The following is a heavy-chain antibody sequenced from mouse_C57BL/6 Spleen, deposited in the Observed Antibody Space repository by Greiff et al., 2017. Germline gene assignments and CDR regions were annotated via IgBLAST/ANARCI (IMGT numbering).Heavy chain of an antibody. Sequence: EVQLVESGGDLVKPGGSLKLSCAASGFTFSSYGMSWVRQTPDKRLEWVATISSGGSYTYYPDSVKGRFAISRDNAKNTLYLQMSSLKSEDTAMYYGARLPGAMDDWGQGTSVTVSS. V-gene: IGHV5-6*01. CDR3: ARLPGAMDD. D-gene: IGHD3-2*02. J-gene: IGHJ4*01. CDR1: GFTFSSYG. CDR2: ISSGGSYT.